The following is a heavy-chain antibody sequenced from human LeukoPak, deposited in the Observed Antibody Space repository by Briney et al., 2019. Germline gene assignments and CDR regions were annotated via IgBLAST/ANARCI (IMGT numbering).Heavy chain of an antibody. CDR3: AKWTVTTVVDY. D-gene: IGHD4-17*01. V-gene: IGHV3-7*03. CDR1: GFIFTDYW. J-gene: IGHJ4*02. Sequence: GGSLRLSCAASGFIFTDYWMNWVRQAPGRGLEWLASVKGDGSATSYVDSVKGRFTISRDNSKNTLYLQMNSLRAEDTAVYYCAKWTVTTVVDYWGQGTLVTVSS. CDR2: VKGDGSAT.